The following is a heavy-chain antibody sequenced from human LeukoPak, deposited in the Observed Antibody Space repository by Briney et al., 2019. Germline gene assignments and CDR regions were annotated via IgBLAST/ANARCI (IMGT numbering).Heavy chain of an antibody. D-gene: IGHD2-2*02. J-gene: IGHJ6*02. CDR2: ISYDGSNK. V-gene: IGHV3-30*04. Sequence: GRSLRLSCAASGLTFSSYAMHWVRQAPGKGLEWVAVISYDGSNKYYADSVEGRFTISRDNSKNTLYLQMNSLRAEDTAVYYCARDLGYCSSTSCYTVYYYGMDVWGQGTTVTVSS. CDR1: GLTFSSYA. CDR3: ARDLGYCSSTSCYTVYYYGMDV.